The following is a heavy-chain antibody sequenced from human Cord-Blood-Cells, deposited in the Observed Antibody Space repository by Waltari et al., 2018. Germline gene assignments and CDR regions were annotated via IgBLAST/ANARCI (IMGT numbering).Heavy chain of an antibody. Sequence: EVQLVETGGGLIQPGGSLRLSCAASGFTVRSNYMSWVRQAPGKGLEWVSVIYSGGRTYYADSVKGRFTISRDNSKNTLYLQMNSLRAEDTAVYYCARNYGDYWFDPWGQGTLVTVSS. CDR1: GFTVRSNY. V-gene: IGHV3-53*02. CDR2: IYSGGRT. J-gene: IGHJ5*02. D-gene: IGHD4-17*01. CDR3: ARNYGDYWFDP.